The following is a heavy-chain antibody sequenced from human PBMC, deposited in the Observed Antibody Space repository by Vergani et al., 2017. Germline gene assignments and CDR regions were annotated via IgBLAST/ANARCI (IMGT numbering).Heavy chain of an antibody. V-gene: IGHV4-61*10. D-gene: IGHD2-2*01. Sequence: QVQLQESGPGLVKPSETLSLTCTVSGGSVSSGSYYWSWIRQPAGKGLEWIGYIYYSGSTNYNPSLKSRVTISVDTSKNQFSLKLSSVTAADTAVYYCAREGVVVPADSDYYYYYMDVWGKGP. CDR1: GGSVSSGSYY. J-gene: IGHJ6*03. CDR3: AREGVVVPADSDYYYYYMDV. CDR2: IYYSGST.